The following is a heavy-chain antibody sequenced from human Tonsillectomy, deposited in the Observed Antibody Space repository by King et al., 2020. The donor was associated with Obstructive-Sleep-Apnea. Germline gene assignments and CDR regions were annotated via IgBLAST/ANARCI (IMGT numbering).Heavy chain of an antibody. CDR2: IRYDGSNK. J-gene: IGHJ6*02. CDR1: GFTFSSYG. D-gene: IGHD6-13*01. CDR3: AKTRYSSSWYKLYGMDV. V-gene: IGHV3-30*02. Sequence: VQLVESGGGVVQPGGSLRLSCAASGFTFSSYGMHWVRQAPGKGLEWVAFIRYDGSNKYYADSVKGRFTISRDNSKNTLYLQMNSLRAEDTAVYYCAKTRYSSSWYKLYGMDVWGQGTTVTVSS.